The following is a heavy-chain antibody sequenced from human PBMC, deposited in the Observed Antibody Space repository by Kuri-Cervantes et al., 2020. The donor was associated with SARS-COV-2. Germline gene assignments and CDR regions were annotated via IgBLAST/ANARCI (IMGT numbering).Heavy chain of an antibody. CDR1: GFTFSSYA. D-gene: IGHD4-23*01. J-gene: IGHJ6*02. CDR3: AKVVGGGLNYDYGMDV. Sequence: GESLKISCAASGFTFSSYAMHWVRQAPGKGLEWVAVISYDGSNKYYADSVKGRFTISRDNSKNTLYLQMNSLRAEDTALYYCAKVVGGGLNYDYGMDVWGQGTTVTVSS. CDR2: ISYDGSNK. V-gene: IGHV3-30*07.